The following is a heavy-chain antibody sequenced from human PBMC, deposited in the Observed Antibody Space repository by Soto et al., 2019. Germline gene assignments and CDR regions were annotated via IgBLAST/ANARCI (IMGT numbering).Heavy chain of an antibody. CDR1: GYTFTSYA. CDR3: AKTFVGNYVFDF. Sequence: ASVKVSCKASGYTFTSYAMHWVRQAPGQRLEWMGWINAGNGNTKYSQKFQGRVTITRDTSASTAYMELNSLRAEDTAVYYCAKTFVGNYVFDFWGQGALVTVSS. D-gene: IGHD4-4*01. J-gene: IGHJ4*02. V-gene: IGHV1-3*01. CDR2: INAGNGNT.